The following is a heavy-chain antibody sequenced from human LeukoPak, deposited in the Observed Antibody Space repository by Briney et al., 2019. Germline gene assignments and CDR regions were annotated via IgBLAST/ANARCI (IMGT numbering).Heavy chain of an antibody. CDR1: GGSINYYY. CDR2: IYYSGGT. J-gene: IGHJ6*02. V-gene: IGHV4-59*01. CDR3: ARGVVDYYYGMDV. Sequence: SSETLSLTCTVSGGSINYYYWMWIRQPPGKGLEWIGYIYYSGGTHYNPSLKSRVTMLVDTSKNQFSLKLTAVTAADTAVYYCARGVVDYYYGMDVWGQGTTVTVSS. D-gene: IGHD2-2*01.